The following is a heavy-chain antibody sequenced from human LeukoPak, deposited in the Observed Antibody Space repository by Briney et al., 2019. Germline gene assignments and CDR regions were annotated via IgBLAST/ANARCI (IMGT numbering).Heavy chain of an antibody. CDR1: GGSISSGGYS. J-gene: IGHJ4*02. CDR3: ATGSRHFDY. Sequence: PSQTLSLTCAVSGGSISSGGYSWSWIRQPPGKGLEWIGYIYHSGSTYYNPSLKSRVTISVDRSKNQFSLKLSSVTAADTAVYSCATGSRHFDYWGQGTLVTVSS. V-gene: IGHV4-30-2*01. CDR2: IYHSGST.